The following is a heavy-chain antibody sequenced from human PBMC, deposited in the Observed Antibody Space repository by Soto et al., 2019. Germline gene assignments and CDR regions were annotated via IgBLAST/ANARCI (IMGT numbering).Heavy chain of an antibody. CDR1: GYSFAGYW. Sequence: GESLKISCRGSGYSFAGYWITWVRQKPGKGLEWMGRIDPSDSQTYYSPSFRGHVTISATKSITTVFLQWSSLRASDTAMYYCSRQIYDSDTGPNFQYYFDSWGQGTPVTVSS. V-gene: IGHV5-10-1*01. CDR2: IDPSDSQT. CDR3: SRQIYDSDTGPNFQYYFDS. D-gene: IGHD3-22*01. J-gene: IGHJ4*02.